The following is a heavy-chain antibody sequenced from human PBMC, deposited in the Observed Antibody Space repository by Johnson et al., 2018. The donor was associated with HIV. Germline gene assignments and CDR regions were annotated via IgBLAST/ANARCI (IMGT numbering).Heavy chain of an antibody. CDR2: ISYDGSNK. CDR1: GFTFGSYG. D-gene: IGHD6-19*01. CDR3: ARVRRSGWYDNDAFDI. Sequence: QMQLVESGGGVVQPGRSLILSCAASGFTFGSYGLHWVRQAPGKGLECVALISYDGSNKYYTDSVKGRFTISRDNSQNTLYLIMNSLRAEDTAVYYCARVRRSGWYDNDAFDIWGQGTMVTVSS. V-gene: IGHV3-30*03. J-gene: IGHJ3*02.